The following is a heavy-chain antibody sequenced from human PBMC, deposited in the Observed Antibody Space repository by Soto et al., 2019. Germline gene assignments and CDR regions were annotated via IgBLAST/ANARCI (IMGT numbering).Heavy chain of an antibody. V-gene: IGHV4-31*03. Sequence: PSETLSLTCTVSGSSIGSGGYYWSWIRQHRGKGLEWIGYIYYSGSTYYNPSLKSRVTISVDTSKNQFSLKLSSVTAADTAVYYCARDAITGTVAGYFDYWGQGTLVTVSS. CDR2: IYYSGST. CDR3: ARDAITGTVAGYFDY. CDR1: GSSIGSGGYY. J-gene: IGHJ4*02. D-gene: IGHD1-20*01.